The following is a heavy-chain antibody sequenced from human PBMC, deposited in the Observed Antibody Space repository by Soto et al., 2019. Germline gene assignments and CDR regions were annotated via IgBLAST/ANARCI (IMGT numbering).Heavy chain of an antibody. D-gene: IGHD2-2*01. CDR1: GYDFNTNW. CDR3: ARLPRDCNRTSCYYADH. V-gene: IGHV5-51*01. Sequence: GESLKISCRGSGYDFNTNWFGWVRQLPGKGLEWVGIMYPGDSDTRYNPSLQGHVTLSADVTVSTAFLQWRSLKTSDTGMYFCARLPRDCNRTSCYYADHWGHGTQVTVSS. J-gene: IGHJ4*01. CDR2: MYPGDSDT.